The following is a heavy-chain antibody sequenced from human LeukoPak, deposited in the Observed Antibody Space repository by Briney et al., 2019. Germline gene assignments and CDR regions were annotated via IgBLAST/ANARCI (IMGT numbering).Heavy chain of an antibody. J-gene: IGHJ6*03. CDR2: INHSGSI. Sequence: PSETLSLTCAVYGESFSGYSWSWIRQSPGKGLEWIGEINHSGSIHYNPSLKSRVTISVDTAKNQFSLKLNSVTAADTAVYYCARQRWLPWDYYYYMDVWGKGTTVTISS. CDR1: GESFSGYS. V-gene: IGHV4-34*01. D-gene: IGHD5-24*01. CDR3: ARQRWLPWDYYYYMDV.